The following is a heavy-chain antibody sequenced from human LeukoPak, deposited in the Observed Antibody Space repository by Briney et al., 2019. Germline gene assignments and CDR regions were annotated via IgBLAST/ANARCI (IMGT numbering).Heavy chain of an antibody. CDR1: GGSVSSGTYY. CDR3: ARAYSRYSNGAGYFDY. CDR2: VYSSGST. D-gene: IGHD6-19*01. Sequence: SETLSLTCSVSGGSVSSGTYYWSWIRQPAGKGLEWIGRVYSSGSTNYKPSLKSRVTISVDSSKNQFSLKMTSVTAADTAVYYCARAYSRYSNGAGYFDYWGQGTLVTVSS. J-gene: IGHJ4*02. V-gene: IGHV4-61*02.